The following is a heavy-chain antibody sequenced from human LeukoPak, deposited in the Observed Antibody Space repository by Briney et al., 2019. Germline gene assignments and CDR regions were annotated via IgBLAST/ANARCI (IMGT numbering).Heavy chain of an antibody. V-gene: IGHV3-30*04. Sequence: GGSLRLSCAASGFTFSSYAMHWVRQAPGKGLEWVAVISYDGSNKYYADSVKGRFTISRDNSKNTLYLQMNSLRAEDTAVYYCARVQLEGPVGILYYGMDVWGKGTTVTVSS. D-gene: IGHD1-1*01. J-gene: IGHJ6*04. CDR2: ISYDGSNK. CDR1: GFTFSSYA. CDR3: ARVQLEGPVGILYYGMDV.